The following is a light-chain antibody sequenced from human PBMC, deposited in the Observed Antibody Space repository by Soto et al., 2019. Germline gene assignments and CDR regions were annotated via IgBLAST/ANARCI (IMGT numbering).Light chain of an antibody. V-gene: IGKV3-20*01. CDR2: GAS. J-gene: IGKJ2*01. Sequence: IVLTQSPGTLSLSPGERATLSCRASQSISTNFLAWYQHKPGQSPRLLIFGASRRAPGIPDRFSGSGSGTAFTLSISGLEPEDFAVYYCQQYSSSSYTFGQGTKLDIK. CDR3: QQYSSSSYT. CDR1: QSISTNF.